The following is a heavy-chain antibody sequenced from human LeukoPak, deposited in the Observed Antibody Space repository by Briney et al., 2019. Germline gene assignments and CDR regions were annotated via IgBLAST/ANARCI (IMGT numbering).Heavy chain of an antibody. Sequence: PGRSLRLSCAASGFTFSSYAVHWVRQAPGKGLEWLAIISYDGRNKYYADSVKGRFTISRDNSKSTLYLQMNSLRAEDTAVYYCARDLTFGYSTSWAHLDYWGRGTLATVSS. V-gene: IGHV3-30*04. CDR1: GFTFSSYA. D-gene: IGHD6-13*01. J-gene: IGHJ4*02. CDR3: ARDLTFGYSTSWAHLDY. CDR2: ISYDGRNK.